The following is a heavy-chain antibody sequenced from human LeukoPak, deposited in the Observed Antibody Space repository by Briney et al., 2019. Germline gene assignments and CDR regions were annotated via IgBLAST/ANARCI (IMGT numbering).Heavy chain of an antibody. CDR3: ARDEPETVSRYYYYGMDV. CDR2: INHSGST. J-gene: IGHJ6*02. CDR1: GGSFSGYY. V-gene: IGHV4-34*01. Sequence: SETLSLTCAVYGGSFSGYYWSWIRQPPGKGLEWIGEINHSGSTNYNPSLKSRVTISVGTSKNQFSLKLSSVTAADTAVYYCARDEPETVSRYYYYGMDVWGQGTTVTVSS. D-gene: IGHD1-14*01.